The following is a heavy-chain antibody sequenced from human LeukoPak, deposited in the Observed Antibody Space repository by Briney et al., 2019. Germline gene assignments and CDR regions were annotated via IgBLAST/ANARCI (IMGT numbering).Heavy chain of an antibody. V-gene: IGHV3-21*01. J-gene: IGHJ4*02. CDR1: GFTFSSYS. Sequence: TGGSLRLSCAASGFTFSSYSMNWVRQAPGKGLEWVSSISSSSSYIYYADSVKGRFTISRDNAKNSLYLQMNSLRTEDTAMYYCARGPTRANSSDYWGQGTLVTVPS. D-gene: IGHD2/OR15-2a*01. CDR2: ISSSSSYI. CDR3: ARGPTRANSSDY.